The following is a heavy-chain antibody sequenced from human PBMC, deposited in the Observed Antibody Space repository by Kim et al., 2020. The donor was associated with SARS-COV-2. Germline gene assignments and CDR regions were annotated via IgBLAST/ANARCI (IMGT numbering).Heavy chain of an antibody. J-gene: IGHJ4*02. D-gene: IGHD2-15*01. CDR1: GGTFSSYA. V-gene: IGHV1-69*13. CDR3: AREGGMATRHPYYFDY. Sequence: SVKVSCKASGGTFSSYAISWVRQAPGQGLEWMGGIIPIFGTANYAQKFQGRVTITADESTSTAYMELSSLRSEDTAVYYCAREGGMATRHPYYFDYWGQGTLVTVSS. CDR2: IIPIFGTA.